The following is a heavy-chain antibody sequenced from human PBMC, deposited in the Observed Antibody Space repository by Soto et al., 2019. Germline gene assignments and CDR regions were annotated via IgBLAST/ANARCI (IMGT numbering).Heavy chain of an antibody. CDR1: GGSISSSSYY. CDR2: NYYSGST. Sequence: QLQLQESGQGLVKPSETLSLTCTVSGGSISSSSYYWGWIRQPPGKGLEWIGSNYYSGSTYYNPSHNSRVTISVDTSKNQSSLKLSSVSAADTAVYYCARLIGSGLHQANDAFDIWGQGTMVTVSS. J-gene: IGHJ3*02. V-gene: IGHV4-39*01. CDR3: ARLIGSGLHQANDAFDI. D-gene: IGHD6-19*01.